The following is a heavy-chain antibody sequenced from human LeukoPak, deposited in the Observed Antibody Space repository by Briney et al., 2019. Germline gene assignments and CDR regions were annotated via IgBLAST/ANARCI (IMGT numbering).Heavy chain of an antibody. J-gene: IGHJ4*02. CDR2: IIPILGIA. CDR3: ARDIDGIAVAVPGY. Sequence: SVKVSCKASGGAFSSYAISWVRQAPGQGLEWVRRIIPILGIANYAQKFQGRVTITADKSTSTAYMEPSSLRSEDTAVYYCARDIDGIAVAVPGYWGQGTLVTVSS. V-gene: IGHV1-69*04. CDR1: GGAFSSYA. D-gene: IGHD6-19*01.